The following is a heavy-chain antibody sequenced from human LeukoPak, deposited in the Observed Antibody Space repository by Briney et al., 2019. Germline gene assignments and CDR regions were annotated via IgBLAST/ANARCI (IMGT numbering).Heavy chain of an antibody. CDR3: ARGRSYFDY. Sequence: PSETLSLTCTVSGGSISGYYWSWIRQPAGKGLEWIGRFYTSGSTNYNPSLKSRVTMSLDTSKSHFSLKLSSVTAADTAVYYCARGRSYFDYWGQGTLVTVSS. J-gene: IGHJ4*02. CDR2: FYTSGST. CDR1: GGSISGYY. V-gene: IGHV4-4*07.